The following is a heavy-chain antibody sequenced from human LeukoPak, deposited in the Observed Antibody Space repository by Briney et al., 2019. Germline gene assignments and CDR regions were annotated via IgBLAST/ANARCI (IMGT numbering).Heavy chain of an antibody. D-gene: IGHD5-12*01. J-gene: IGHJ6*02. V-gene: IGHV3-11*01. CDR1: GFTFSDYY. CDR2: ISSSGRLM. Sequence: TAGGSLRLSCAASGFTFSDYYSSWIRQAPGKGLEWVSHISSSGRLMQYPDSVKGRFTITRDNAQNFMSLQMNSLKPEDTAVYYCARDTNTGLDVWGRGTTVTVSS. CDR3: ARDTNTGLDV.